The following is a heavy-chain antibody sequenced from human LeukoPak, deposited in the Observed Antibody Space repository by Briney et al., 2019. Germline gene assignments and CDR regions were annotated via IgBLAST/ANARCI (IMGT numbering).Heavy chain of an antibody. Sequence: ASVKVSCKASGGTFSSYAISWVRQAPGQGLEWMGGIIPIFGTANYAQKFQGRVTITTDESTSTAYMELSSLRSEDTAVYYCARGRVVAAFPLFDYWGQGTLVTVSP. CDR2: IIPIFGTA. J-gene: IGHJ4*02. V-gene: IGHV1-69*05. D-gene: IGHD6-6*01. CDR1: GGTFSSYA. CDR3: ARGRVVAAFPLFDY.